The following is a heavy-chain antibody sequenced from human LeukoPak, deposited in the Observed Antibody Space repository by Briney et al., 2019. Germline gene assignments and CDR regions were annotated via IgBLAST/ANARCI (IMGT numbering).Heavy chain of an antibody. Sequence: SETLSLTCTVSGGSISSYYWSWIRQAPGKGLEWIGYIYYSGSTTYYNPSLKSRVTISVDTSKNQFSLKLSSVTAADTAVYYCAREFRYSGYVSGWFDPWGQGTLVTVSS. CDR1: GGSISSYY. J-gene: IGHJ5*02. V-gene: IGHV4-59*12. CDR3: AREFRYSGYVSGWFDP. D-gene: IGHD5-12*01. CDR2: IYYSGST.